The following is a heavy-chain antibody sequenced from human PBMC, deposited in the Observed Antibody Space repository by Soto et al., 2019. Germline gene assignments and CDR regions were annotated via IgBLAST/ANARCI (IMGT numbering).Heavy chain of an antibody. J-gene: IGHJ4*02. CDR2: ISYDGSNK. V-gene: IGHV3-30*03. Sequence: QVQLVESGGGVVQPGRSLRLSCAASGFTFSSYGMHWVRQAPGKGLEWVAVISYDGSNKYYADSVKGRFTISRDNSKNTLYLQMNSLRAEDTAVXYXXXXXXXXXXXXXXXXDXWGQGTLVTVSS. CDR1: GFTFSSYG. CDR3: XXXXXXXXXXXXXXXDX.